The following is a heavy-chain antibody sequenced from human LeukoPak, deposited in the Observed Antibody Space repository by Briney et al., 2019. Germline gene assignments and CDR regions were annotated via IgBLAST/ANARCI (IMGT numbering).Heavy chain of an antibody. CDR2: IYHSGST. Sequence: SETLSLTCAVSGGSFSGYYWSWIRQPPGKGLEWIGSIYHSGSTYYNPSLKSRVTISVDTSKNQFSLKLSSVTAADTAVYYCARVDADYYMDVWGKGTTVTVSS. V-gene: IGHV4-34*01. CDR3: ARVDADYYMDV. J-gene: IGHJ6*03. CDR1: GGSFSGYY. D-gene: IGHD3/OR15-3a*01.